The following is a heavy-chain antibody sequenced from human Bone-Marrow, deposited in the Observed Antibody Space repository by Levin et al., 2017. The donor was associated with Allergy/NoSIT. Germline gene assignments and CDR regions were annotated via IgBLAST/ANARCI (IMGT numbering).Heavy chain of an antibody. CDR2: IKTDGSST. J-gene: IGHJ4*02. Sequence: PSETLSLTCVASGLTLSNYWMHWVRQVPGKGLEWVSRIKTDGSSTDYADSLMGRFTISRDNAKNTVFLHLHRLRVEDTAVYFCATGDRYGGVWGQGTLVTVSS. CDR3: ATGDRYGGV. V-gene: IGHV3-74*01. D-gene: IGHD4-23*01. CDR1: GLTLSNYW.